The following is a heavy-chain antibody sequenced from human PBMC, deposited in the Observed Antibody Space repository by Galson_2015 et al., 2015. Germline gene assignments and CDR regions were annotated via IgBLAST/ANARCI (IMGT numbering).Heavy chain of an antibody. CDR2: IWYDGSNK. D-gene: IGHD2-2*01. Sequence: SLRLSCAASGFTFSSYGMHWVRQAPGKGLEWVAVIWYDGSNKYYADSVKGRFTISRDNSRNTLYLQMNSLRAEDTAVYYCARGVVVVPAVITDRHFDAFDIWGQGTMVTVSS. CDR3: ARGVVVVPAVITDRHFDAFDI. V-gene: IGHV3-33*01. CDR1: GFTFSSYG. J-gene: IGHJ3*02.